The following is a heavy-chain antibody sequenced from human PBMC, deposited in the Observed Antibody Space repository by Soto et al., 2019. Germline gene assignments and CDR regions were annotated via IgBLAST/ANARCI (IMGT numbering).Heavy chain of an antibody. J-gene: IGHJ4*02. CDR2: IYTSGST. V-gene: IGHV4-4*07. CDR1: GGTLGSYY. CDR3: ARDVSGFGELLGFDY. D-gene: IGHD3-10*01. Sequence: SEPMSLRYPVSGGTLGSYYWSWIRPPDGKGLEWIGRIYTSGSTNYNPSLKSRVTMSVDTSKNQFSLKLSSVTAADTAVYYCARDVSGFGELLGFDYWGQGTLVTVFS.